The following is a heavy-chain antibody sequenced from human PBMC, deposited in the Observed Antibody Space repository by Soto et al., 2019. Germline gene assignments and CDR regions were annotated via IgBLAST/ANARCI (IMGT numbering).Heavy chain of an antibody. V-gene: IGHV1-18*01. CDR1: GYTFTTHG. Sequence: QPQLVQSGPEVKKAGASVKVSCQASGYTFTTHGISWVRQAPGQGLEWMGWISTYNGNTNYAQKLQGRITLTADTSTSTADMELRSLRSDDTAVYYGARVGLDCSGGSCYYAYYFDYWGQGTLVTVSS. J-gene: IGHJ4*02. CDR3: ARVGLDCSGGSCYYAYYFDY. D-gene: IGHD2-15*01. CDR2: ISTYNGNT.